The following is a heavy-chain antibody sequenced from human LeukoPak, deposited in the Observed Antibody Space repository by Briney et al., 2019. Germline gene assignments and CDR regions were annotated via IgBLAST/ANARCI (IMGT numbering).Heavy chain of an antibody. J-gene: IGHJ1*01. Sequence: PGGSLRLSCAASGFTFSDYSMNWVRQAPGKGLEWVSSISRSSRHVYYAGAVKGRFTISRDNAKNSLYLQMNSLRAEDMVVYFCVRDLMGSGSTTAYLHHWGQGTLVTVSS. CDR3: VRDLMGSGSTTAYLHH. CDR1: GFTFSDYS. CDR2: ISRSSRHV. V-gene: IGHV3-21*01. D-gene: IGHD1-1*01.